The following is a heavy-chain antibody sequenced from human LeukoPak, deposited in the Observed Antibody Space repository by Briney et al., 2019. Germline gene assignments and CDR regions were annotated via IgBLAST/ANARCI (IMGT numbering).Heavy chain of an antibody. J-gene: IGHJ4*02. CDR2: ISGSGAST. D-gene: IGHD1-26*01. V-gene: IGHV3-23*01. CDR1: GFTLSTNA. CDR3: AKDVGKWESLHFFDY. Sequence: PGGSLRLSCLTSGFTLSTNAMSWVRQAPGKGLEWISGISGSGASTYYADSVKGRFTISRDDSRNTLYLQMNSPRGDDTAVYYCAKDVGKWESLHFFDYWGKGTLVTVSS.